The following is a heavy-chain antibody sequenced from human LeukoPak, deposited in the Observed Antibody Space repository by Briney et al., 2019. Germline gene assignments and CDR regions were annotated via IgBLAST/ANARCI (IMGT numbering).Heavy chain of an antibody. CDR2: LYTDGSGT. D-gene: IGHD4-23*01. V-gene: IGHV3-74*03. CDR3: ARDRGYSTFDY. J-gene: IGHJ4*02. Sequence: GGSLRLSCAASGFTLSSFWMHWVRQAPGKGLVWVACLYTDGSGTMYADSVKGRFTISRDNAKNSLFLQMNSLRVEDTAVYYCARDRGYSTFDYWGQGTLVTVSS. CDR1: GFTLSSFW.